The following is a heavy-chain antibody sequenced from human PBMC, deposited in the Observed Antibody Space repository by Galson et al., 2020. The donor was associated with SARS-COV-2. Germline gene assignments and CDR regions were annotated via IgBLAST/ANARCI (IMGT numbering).Heavy chain of an antibody. J-gene: IGHJ4*02. D-gene: IGHD3-22*01. CDR2: IKQAGSEK. Sequence: GGSLRLYCAASGLILDSYWKSWVRQAPGKGLEWVANIKQAGSEKYYVDSVKGRFTLSRDNAKNSLFLHMNSLRAEDTGVYYCAKGSYSSAYSHFDYWGQGTLVTVSS. CDR3: AKGSYSSAYSHFDY. V-gene: IGHV3-7*05. CDR1: GLILDSYW.